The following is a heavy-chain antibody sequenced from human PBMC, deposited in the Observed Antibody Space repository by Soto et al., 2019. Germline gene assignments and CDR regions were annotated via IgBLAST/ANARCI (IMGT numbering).Heavy chain of an antibody. CDR1: GYSFTSYW. CDR3: ARHMFCSSTSCYPPEIYGMDV. Sequence: GESLKISCKGSGYSFTSYWISWVRQMPGKGLEWMGRIDPSDSYTNYSPSFQGHVTISADKSISTAYLQWSSLKASDTAMYYCARHMFCSSTSCYPPEIYGMDVWGQGTTATVSS. J-gene: IGHJ6*02. D-gene: IGHD2-2*01. V-gene: IGHV5-10-1*01. CDR2: IDPSDSYT.